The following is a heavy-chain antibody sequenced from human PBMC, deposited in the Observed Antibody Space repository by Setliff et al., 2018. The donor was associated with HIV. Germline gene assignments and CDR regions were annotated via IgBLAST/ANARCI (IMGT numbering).Heavy chain of an antibody. CDR3: VRYIGAAAGYIDH. Sequence: PGASLKISCHLSGYSFVDFWIGWVRQMPGKGLEWVGFIYPGDSDSRYSPSFRGQVTISADKSTTTAYLDWASLKASDTAMYYCVRYIGAAAGYIDHWGQGTLGTVAS. CDR2: IYPGDSDS. J-gene: IGHJ4*02. CDR1: GYSFVDFW. D-gene: IGHD6-25*01. V-gene: IGHV5-51*01.